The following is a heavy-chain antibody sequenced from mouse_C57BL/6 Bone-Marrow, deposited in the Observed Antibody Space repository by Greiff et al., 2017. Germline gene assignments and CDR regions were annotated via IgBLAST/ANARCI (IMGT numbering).Heavy chain of an antibody. J-gene: IGHJ3*01. Sequence: QVQLQQSGPELVKPGASVKISCKASGYAFSSSWMNWVKQRPGKGLEWIGRIYPGDGDTNYNGTFKGKATLTADKSSSTAYMKLSSLTSVDSAVYFCARSELRQLRKGAWFAYWGQGTLVTVSA. V-gene: IGHV1-82*01. CDR2: IYPGDGDT. CDR3: ARSELRQLRKGAWFAY. D-gene: IGHD3-2*02. CDR1: GYAFSSSW.